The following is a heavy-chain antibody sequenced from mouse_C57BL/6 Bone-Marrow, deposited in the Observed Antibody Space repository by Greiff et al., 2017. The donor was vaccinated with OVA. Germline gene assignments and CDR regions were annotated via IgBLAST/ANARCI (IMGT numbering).Heavy chain of an antibody. Sequence: EVKVVESGGDLVKPGGSLKLSCAASGFTFSSYGMSWVRQTPDKRLEWVATISSGGSYTYYPDSVKGRFTISRDNAKNTLYLQMSSLKSEDTAMYYCARRDYGNLIDYWGQGTTLTVSS. CDR2: ISSGGSYT. CDR3: ARRDYGNLIDY. J-gene: IGHJ2*01. D-gene: IGHD2-1*01. CDR1: GFTFSSYG. V-gene: IGHV5-6*02.